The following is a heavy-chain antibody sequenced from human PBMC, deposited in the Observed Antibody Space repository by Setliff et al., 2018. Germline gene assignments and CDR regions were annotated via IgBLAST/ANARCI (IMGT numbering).Heavy chain of an antibody. D-gene: IGHD2-2*02. Sequence: PSETLSLTCAVYGGSFSGYYWSWIRQPPGKGLEWIGTIYDSGKTYYNPSLKSRVTISVDTSKNQFSLKLNSVTAADTGVYYCASCRFQVPYNYWGQGTLVTVSS. J-gene: IGHJ4*02. CDR3: ASCRFQVPYNY. V-gene: IGHV4-34*01. CDR2: IYDSGKT. CDR1: GGSFSGYY.